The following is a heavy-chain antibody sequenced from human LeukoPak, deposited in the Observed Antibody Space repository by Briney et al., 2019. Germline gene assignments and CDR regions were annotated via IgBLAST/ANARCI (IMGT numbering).Heavy chain of an antibody. Sequence: GGSLRLSCAASGFTFSDYPMNWIRQAPWKGLEWVSNIRATSTTLYYQDYHADSVKGRFTTSRDNANNSLYLQMDSLRVEDASVYYCARDWQWAFGYWGQGIFVTVSS. V-gene: IGHV3-48*01. CDR2: IRATSTTL. CDR3: ARDWQWAFGY. J-gene: IGHJ4*02. D-gene: IGHD6-19*01. CDR1: GFTFSDYP.